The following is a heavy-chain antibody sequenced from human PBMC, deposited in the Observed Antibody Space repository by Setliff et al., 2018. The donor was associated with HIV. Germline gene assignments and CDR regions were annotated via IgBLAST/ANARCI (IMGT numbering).Heavy chain of an antibody. Sequence: KTSETLSLTCTVSDGSISTGRYYWGWIRQPPGKGLEWIGNIFSTASTYYNPSLKSRVSMSVDASKNQFSLKLRFVTAADTAVYYCARTPNSSGWYPYFDSWGQGTLVTVSS. V-gene: IGHV4-39*07. CDR3: ARTPNSSGWYPYFDS. CDR1: DGSISTGRYY. D-gene: IGHD6-19*01. J-gene: IGHJ4*02. CDR2: IFSTAST.